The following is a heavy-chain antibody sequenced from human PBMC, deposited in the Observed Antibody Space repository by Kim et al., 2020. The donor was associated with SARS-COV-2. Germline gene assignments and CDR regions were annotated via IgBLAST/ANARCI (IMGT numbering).Heavy chain of an antibody. CDR3: AKLKRATAAGSLLITYYYYGMDV. V-gene: IGHV3-23*01. CDR2: ISGSGGST. J-gene: IGHJ6*02. Sequence: GGSLRLSCAASGFTFSSYAMSWVRQAPGKGLEWVSAISGSGGSTYYADSVKGRFTISRDNSKNTLYLQMNSLRAEDTAVYYCAKLKRATAAGSLLITYYYYGMDVWGQGTTVTVSS. D-gene: IGHD6-13*01. CDR1: GFTFSSYA.